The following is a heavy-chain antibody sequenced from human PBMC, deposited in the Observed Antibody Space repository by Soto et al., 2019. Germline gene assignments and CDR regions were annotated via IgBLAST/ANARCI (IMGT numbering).Heavy chain of an antibody. J-gene: IGHJ4*02. CDR3: AKVGIVVVPAATPNDY. CDR2: ISGSGGST. D-gene: IGHD2-2*01. CDR1: GFTFSSYA. V-gene: IGHV3-23*01. Sequence: GGSLRLSCAASGFTFSSYAMSWVRQAPGKGLEWVSAISGSGGSTYYADSVKGRFTISRDNSKNTLYLQMNSLRAEDTAVYYCAKVGIVVVPAATPNDYWGQGTLVTVSS.